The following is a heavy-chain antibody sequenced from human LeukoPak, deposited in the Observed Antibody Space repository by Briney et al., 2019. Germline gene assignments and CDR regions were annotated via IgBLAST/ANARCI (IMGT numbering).Heavy chain of an antibody. V-gene: IGHV1-18*01. J-gene: IGHJ5*02. D-gene: IGHD6-6*01. CDR1: GYTFTTYG. CDR3: ARDLIAARPGWFDP. CDR2: ISAYNGNT. Sequence: ASVKVSCKASGYTFTTYGINWVRQAPGQGLEWMGWISAYNGNTNYAHNLQGRVTLTTDTSASTAYMELRSLRSDDTAVYYCARDLIAARPGWFDPWGQGTLVIVSS.